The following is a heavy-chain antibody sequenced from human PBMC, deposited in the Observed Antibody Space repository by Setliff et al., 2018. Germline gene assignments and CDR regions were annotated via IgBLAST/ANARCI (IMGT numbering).Heavy chain of an antibody. J-gene: IGHJ6*03. CDR1: GYSFTSYW. D-gene: IGHD2-15*01. CDR3: ARIRRDIVVVVGATPDYYDYMDV. CDR2: IDPSDSYT. V-gene: IGHV5-10-1*01. Sequence: RGSLKISCKGSGYSFTSYWISWVRQMPGKGLEWMGRIDPSDSYTNYSPSFQGHVTISGDKSISTAYLQWSSLKASDTAMYYCARIRRDIVVVVGATPDYYDYMDVWGKGTTVTVSS.